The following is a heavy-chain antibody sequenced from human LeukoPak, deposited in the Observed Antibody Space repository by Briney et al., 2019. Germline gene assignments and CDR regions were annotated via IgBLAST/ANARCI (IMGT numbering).Heavy chain of an antibody. D-gene: IGHD4-23*01. J-gene: IGHJ5*02. CDR2: ISSNGGST. CDR1: GFTFSSYA. V-gene: IGHV3-64*01. Sequence: GGSLRLSCAAPGFTFSSYAMHWVRQAPGKGLEYVSAISSNGGSTYYANSVKGRFTISRDNSKNTLYLQMGSLRAEDTAVYYCARDNSVEDTAWWFDPWGQGTLVTVSS. CDR3: ARDNSVEDTAWWFDP.